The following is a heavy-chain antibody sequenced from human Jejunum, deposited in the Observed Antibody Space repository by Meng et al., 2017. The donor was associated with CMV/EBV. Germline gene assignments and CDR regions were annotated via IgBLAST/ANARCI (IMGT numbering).Heavy chain of an antibody. V-gene: IGHV3-23*04. J-gene: IGHJ4*02. CDR3: AKDQRIWGV. CDR2: ISGAGTNT. CDR1: GFTFSSYA. Sequence: QRGESGGGWLQPGGSLRLSCEASGFTFSSYAMSWVRQPPGKGLEWVSSISGAGTNTYYADSVKGRFTISRDNSKHTLYLQMNSLRAEDTAVYYCAKDQRIWGVGGQGTLVTVSS. D-gene: IGHD3-10*01.